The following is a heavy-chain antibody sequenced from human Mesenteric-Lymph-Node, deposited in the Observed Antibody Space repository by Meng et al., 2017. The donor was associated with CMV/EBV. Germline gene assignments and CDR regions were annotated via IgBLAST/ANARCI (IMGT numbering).Heavy chain of an antibody. CDR1: GFSLSNYE. Sequence: GESLKISCVASGFSLSNYEMKWVRQAPGKGLEWVSYINRSGSTTFYADSVKGRFTISRDNSENTLYLQMNSLRAEDTAVYYCARYCSRTSCYSGAFDIWGQGTMVTVSS. V-gene: IGHV3-48*03. J-gene: IGHJ3*02. CDR3: ARYCSRTSCYSGAFDI. D-gene: IGHD2-2*01. CDR2: INRSGSTT.